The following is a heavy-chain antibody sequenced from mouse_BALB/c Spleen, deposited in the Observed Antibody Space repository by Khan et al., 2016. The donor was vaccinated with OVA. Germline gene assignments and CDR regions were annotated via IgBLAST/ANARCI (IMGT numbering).Heavy chain of an antibody. Sequence: EVELVESGGDLVKSGGSLKLSCAASGFTFSPYSMSWVRQTPDKRLEWVATISSDGDYTYYPDSVKGRFNISRDNAKNTLYLQMSSLKSEDTAIYYCATRLTGSFDYWGQGTLVTVSA. CDR1: GFTFSPYS. CDR3: ATRLTGSFDY. CDR2: ISSDGDYT. D-gene: IGHD4-1*01. V-gene: IGHV5-6*01. J-gene: IGHJ3*01.